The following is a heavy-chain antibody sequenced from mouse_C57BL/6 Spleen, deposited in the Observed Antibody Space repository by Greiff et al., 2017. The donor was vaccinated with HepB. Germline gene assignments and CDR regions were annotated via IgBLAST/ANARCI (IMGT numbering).Heavy chain of an antibody. Sequence: QVQLQQSGAELVKPGASVKMSCKASGYTFTSYWITWVKQRPGQGLEWIGDIYPGSGSTNYNEKFKSKATLTVDTSSSTAYMQLSSLTSEASAVYYCARSNDGRAWFAYWGQGTLVTVSA. CDR1: GYTFTSYW. CDR3: ARSNDGRAWFAY. CDR2: IYPGSGST. J-gene: IGHJ3*01. V-gene: IGHV1-55*01. D-gene: IGHD2-3*01.